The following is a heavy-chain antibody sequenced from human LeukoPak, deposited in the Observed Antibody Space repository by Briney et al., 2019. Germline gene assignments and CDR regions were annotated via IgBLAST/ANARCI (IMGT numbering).Heavy chain of an antibody. CDR2: IYYSGST. CDR1: GGSISSGGYY. D-gene: IGHD4-17*01. CDR3: ARADGDPDHFDY. J-gene: IGHJ4*02. Sequence: SQTLSLTCTVSGGSISSGGYYWSWILQHPGKGLDWIGYIYYSGSTYYNPSLKSRVTISVDTSKNQFSLKLSSVTAADTAVYYCARADGDPDHFDYWGQGTLVTVSS. V-gene: IGHV4-31*03.